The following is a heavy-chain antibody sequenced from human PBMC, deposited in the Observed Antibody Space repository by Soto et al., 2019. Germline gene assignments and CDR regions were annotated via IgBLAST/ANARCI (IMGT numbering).Heavy chain of an antibody. D-gene: IGHD3-3*01. V-gene: IGHV1-69*01. J-gene: IGHJ5*02. CDR2: IIPIFGTA. Sequence: QVQLVQSGAEVKKPGSSVKVSCKASGGTFSSYAISWVRQAPGQGLEWMGGIIPIFGTANYAQKFQGRVTITADESTSTAYMELSSLRSEDTAVYYCASRVQKYYAFWSDTRYNWFDPWGQGTLVTVSS. CDR3: ASRVQKYYAFWSDTRYNWFDP. CDR1: GGTFSSYA.